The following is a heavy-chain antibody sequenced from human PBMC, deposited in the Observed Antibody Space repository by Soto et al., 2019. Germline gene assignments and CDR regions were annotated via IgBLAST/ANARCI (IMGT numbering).Heavy chain of an antibody. CDR3: ARGGYYENSLGKLSHYGLDV. Sequence: QVQLVQSAAEVKKPGASVKVSCKASGYTFIRYGITWVRQAPGQGLEWLGWTSAYNEYTSYAQKRQGRVTVTTETYRRIVYMELRGMKSDDTAVYYCARGGYYENSLGKLSHYGLDVWGQGTSVTVSS. CDR1: GYTFIRYG. J-gene: IGHJ6*01. CDR2: TSAYNEYT. D-gene: IGHD3-16*01. V-gene: IGHV1-18*01.